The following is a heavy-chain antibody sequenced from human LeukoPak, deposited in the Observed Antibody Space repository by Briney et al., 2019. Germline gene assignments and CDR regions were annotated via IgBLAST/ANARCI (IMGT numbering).Heavy chain of an antibody. CDR3: ARDDGGHGSGSYYTALVLDY. Sequence: GGSLRLSCAASGFTFSTYAMSWVRQAPGKGLEWISGISGSGGSNKYYADSVKGRFTISRDNSKNTLYLQMNSLRAEDTAVYYCARDDGGHGSGSYYTALVLDYWGQGTLVTVSS. CDR2: ISGSGGSNK. CDR1: GFTFSTYA. V-gene: IGHV3-23*01. J-gene: IGHJ4*02. D-gene: IGHD3-10*01.